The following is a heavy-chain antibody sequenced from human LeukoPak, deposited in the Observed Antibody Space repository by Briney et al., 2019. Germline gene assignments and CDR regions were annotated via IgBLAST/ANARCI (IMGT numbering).Heavy chain of an antibody. V-gene: IGHV4-34*01. CDR2: INHSGST. D-gene: IGHD3-10*01. CDR1: GGSFSGYY. Sequence: SETLSLTCAVYGGSFSGYYWSWIRQPPGKGLEWIGEINHSGSTNYNPSLKSRVTISVDTSKNQFSLKLSSVTAADTAVYYCARVRDGSGSSVFDYWGQGTPVTVSS. CDR3: ARVRDGSGSSVFDY. J-gene: IGHJ4*02.